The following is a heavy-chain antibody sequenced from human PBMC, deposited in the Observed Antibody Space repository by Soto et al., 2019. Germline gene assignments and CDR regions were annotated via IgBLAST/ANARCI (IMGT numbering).Heavy chain of an antibody. CDR3: ARDRTIFGVVPDDY. J-gene: IGHJ4*02. CDR1: GFTYSSYW. CDR2: INSDGSST. D-gene: IGHD3-3*01. V-gene: IGHV3-74*01. Sequence: EVQLVESGGGLIQPGGSLRLSCAASGFTYSSYWMHWVRQAPGKGLVWVSRINSDGSSTSYADSVKGRFTISRDNAKNTLYLQMNSLRAEDTAVYYCARDRTIFGVVPDDYWGQGTLVSVSS.